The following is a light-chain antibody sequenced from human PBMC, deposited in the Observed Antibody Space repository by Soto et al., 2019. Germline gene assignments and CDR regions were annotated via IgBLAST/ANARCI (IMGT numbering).Light chain of an antibody. CDR1: SSDVGGYNY. V-gene: IGLV2-8*01. CDR3: SSYAGSKGV. CDR2: EVS. J-gene: IGLJ2*01. Sequence: QSVLTQPPSAPGSPGQSVTISCTGTSSDVGGYNYVSWYQQHPGKAPTLMIYEVSKRPSGVPDRFSGSKSGNTASLTVSGLQAEDEADYYCSSYAGSKGVFGGGTKVTVL.